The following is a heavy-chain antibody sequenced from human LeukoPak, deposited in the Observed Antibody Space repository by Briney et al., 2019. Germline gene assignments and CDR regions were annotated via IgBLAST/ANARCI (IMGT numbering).Heavy chain of an antibody. CDR3: ARDSEAAGMGFLDV. D-gene: IGHD6-13*01. CDR1: GFTFSSYE. V-gene: IGHV3-48*03. Sequence: PGGSLRLSCAASGFTFSSYEMNWVRQAPGKGLEWVSYISSSGSTIYYADSVKGRFTISRDNAKNSLYLQMNSLRAEDTAVYYCARDSEAAGMGFLDVWGKGTTVTVSS. J-gene: IGHJ6*04. CDR2: ISSSGSTI.